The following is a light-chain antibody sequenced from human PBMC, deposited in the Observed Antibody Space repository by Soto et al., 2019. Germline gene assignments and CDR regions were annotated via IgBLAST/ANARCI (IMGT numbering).Light chain of an antibody. CDR1: QSGSGNF. CDR3: QHYGDPSWA. J-gene: IGKJ1*01. V-gene: IGKV3-20*01. CDR2: YAS. Sequence: DIVLTQSPGTLSLSPGETATLSCRASQSGSGNFLAWYQQKPGQAPRLLIYYASIRATGIPDRFSGSGSGTDFTLTISRLQREDFAVYYCQHYGDPSWAFGQGTKVDSK.